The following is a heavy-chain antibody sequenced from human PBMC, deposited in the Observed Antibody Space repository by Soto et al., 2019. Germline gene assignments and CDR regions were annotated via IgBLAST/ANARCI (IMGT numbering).Heavy chain of an antibody. CDR2: IKSKTDGGTT. CDR1: GFTFSNAW. J-gene: IGHJ5*02. D-gene: IGHD6-13*01. V-gene: IGHV3-15*01. CDR3: TTDPRGQPPWFDP. Sequence: EVQLVESGGGLVQPGGSLRLSCAASGFTFSNAWMSWVRQAPGKGLEWVGRIKSKTDGGTTDYAAPVKGRFTISRDDSKNTLYLQMNSLKTEDTAVYYCTTDPRGQPPWFDPWGQGTLVTVSS.